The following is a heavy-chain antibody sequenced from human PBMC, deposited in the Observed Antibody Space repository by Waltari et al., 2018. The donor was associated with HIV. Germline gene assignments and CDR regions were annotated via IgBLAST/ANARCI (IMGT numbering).Heavy chain of an antibody. Sequence: QVQLVQSGAEVKKPGASVKVSCKASGYTFTSYAMHWVRQAPGQRLEWMGWINAGNGNTKYSQKFQGRVTITRDTSASTAYMELSSLRSEDTAVYYCARDSKDTAMVPYWYFDLWGRGTLVTVSS. CDR2: INAGNGNT. D-gene: IGHD5-18*01. V-gene: IGHV1-3*01. CDR1: GYTFTSYA. CDR3: ARDSKDTAMVPYWYFDL. J-gene: IGHJ2*01.